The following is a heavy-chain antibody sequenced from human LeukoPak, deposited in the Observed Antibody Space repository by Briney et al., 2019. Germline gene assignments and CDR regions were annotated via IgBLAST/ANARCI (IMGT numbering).Heavy chain of an antibody. D-gene: IGHD3-3*01. CDR3: ASGEEDFWSGPNY. V-gene: IGHV3-7*01. CDR1: GFTFSTYW. Sequence: GGSLRLSCAASGFTFSTYWVSWVRQAPGKGLEWVANIKQDGSEKYYVDSVKGRFTISRDNAKNSLYLQMNSLRAEDTAMYYCASGEEDFWSGPNYWGQGTLVTVSS. J-gene: IGHJ4*02. CDR2: IKQDGSEK.